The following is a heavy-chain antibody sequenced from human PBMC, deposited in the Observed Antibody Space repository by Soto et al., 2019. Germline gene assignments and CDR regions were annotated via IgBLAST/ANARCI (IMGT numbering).Heavy chain of an antibody. CDR1: GDSISSDY. D-gene: IGHD6-19*01. CDR3: ARRTGAVPGRIDF. J-gene: IGHJ4*02. CDR2: IYYTGST. V-gene: IGHV4-59*08. Sequence: HVQLQESGPGLVKPSESLSLICTVSGDSISSDYGSWIRQPPGKGLEWIGFIYYTGSTNYNPPPNSRVTISVDTSKNQLSLKMSSVAAAHTAVYYCARRTGAVPGRIDFWGQGTLVTVSS.